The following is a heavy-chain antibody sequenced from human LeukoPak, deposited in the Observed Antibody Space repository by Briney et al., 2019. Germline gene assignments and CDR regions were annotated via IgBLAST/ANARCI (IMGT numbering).Heavy chain of an antibody. V-gene: IGHV4-34*01. CDR2: INHSGST. Sequence: SETLSLTCAVYGGSFSGYYWSWIRQPPGKGLEWIGEINHSGSTNYNPSLKGRVTISVDTSKNQFSLKLSSVTAAATAVYYCASGWRADAFDIWGQGTMVTVSS. CDR1: GGSFSGYY. J-gene: IGHJ3*02. CDR3: ASGWRADAFDI.